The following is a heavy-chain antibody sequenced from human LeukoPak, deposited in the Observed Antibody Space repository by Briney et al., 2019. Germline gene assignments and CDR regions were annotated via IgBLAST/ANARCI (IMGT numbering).Heavy chain of an antibody. V-gene: IGHV3-23*01. CDR3: ARDQDGAATFDY. CDR2: ISGSGGST. CDR1: SFTFSNAW. Sequence: GGSLRLSCAASSFTFSNAWMNWVRQAPGKGLEWVSAISGSGGSTYYADSVKGRFTISRDNSKNTLYLQMNSLRAEDTAVYYCARDQDGAATFDYWGQGTLVTVSS. J-gene: IGHJ4*02. D-gene: IGHD6-13*01.